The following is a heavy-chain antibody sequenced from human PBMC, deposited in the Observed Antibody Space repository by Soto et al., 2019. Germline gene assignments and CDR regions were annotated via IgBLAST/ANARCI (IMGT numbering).Heavy chain of an antibody. Sequence: SETLSLTCTVSGGSISSYYWSWIRQPPGKGLEWIGYIYYSGSTNYNPSLKSRVTISVDTSKNQFSLKLSSVTAADTAVYYCARVGEIGNLDYWGQGTMVTAPQ. CDR1: GGSISSYY. D-gene: IGHD2-21*01. J-gene: IGHJ4*02. V-gene: IGHV4-59*01. CDR3: ARVGEIGNLDY. CDR2: IYYSGST.